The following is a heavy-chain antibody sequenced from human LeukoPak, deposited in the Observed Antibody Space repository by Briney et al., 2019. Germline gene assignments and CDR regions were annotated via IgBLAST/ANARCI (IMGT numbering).Heavy chain of an antibody. CDR3: ARDAATSVGMPHY. D-gene: IGHD2-2*01. V-gene: IGHV3-33*01. CDR2: IWSDGSTR. CDR1: GFTFSSYG. J-gene: IGHJ4*02. Sequence: GGSLRLSCVASGFTFSSYGMHWVRQAPGKGLEWVAIIWSDGSTRYYVGSVKGRFTISRDSSKSTLYLQMNSLRAEDTAVYYCARDAATSVGMPHYWGQGTVVTVSS.